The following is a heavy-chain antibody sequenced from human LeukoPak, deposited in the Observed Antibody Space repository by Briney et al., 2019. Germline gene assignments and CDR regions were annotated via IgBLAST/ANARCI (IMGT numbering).Heavy chain of an antibody. CDR1: GYTLTELS. V-gene: IGHV1-24*01. Sequence: ASVKVSCKVSGYTLTELSMHWVRQAPGKGLEWMGGFDPEDGETIYAQKFQGRVTMTEDTSTDTAYMELSSLRSEDTAVYYCATDTLPGYSSSWSFDYWGQGTLVTVSS. J-gene: IGHJ4*02. D-gene: IGHD6-13*01. CDR2: FDPEDGET. CDR3: ATDTLPGYSSSWSFDY.